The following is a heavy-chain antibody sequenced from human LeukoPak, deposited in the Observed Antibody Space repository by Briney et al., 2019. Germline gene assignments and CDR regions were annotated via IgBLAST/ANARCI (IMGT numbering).Heavy chain of an antibody. CDR2: IWYDGSNK. V-gene: IGHV3-33*01. CDR1: GFTFSSYG. Sequence: GGSLRLSCAASGFTFSSYGMHWVRQAPGKGLEWVAVIWYDGSNKYYADSVKGRFTISRDNSKSTLYLQMNSLRAEDTAVYYCARDSGFGELSPWGQGTLVTVSS. CDR3: ARDSGFGELSP. D-gene: IGHD3-10*01. J-gene: IGHJ5*02.